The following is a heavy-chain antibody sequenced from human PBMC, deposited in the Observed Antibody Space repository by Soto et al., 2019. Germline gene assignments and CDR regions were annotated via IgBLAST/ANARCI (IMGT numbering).Heavy chain of an antibody. CDR1: GGSFSGYY. D-gene: IGHD1-7*01. CDR2: INHSGST. J-gene: IGHJ6*02. V-gene: IGHV4-34*01. Sequence: PSETLSLTCAVYGGSFSGYYWSWIRQPPGKGLEWIGEINHSGSTNYNPSLKSRVTISVDTSKNQFSLKLSSVTAADTAVYYCASTSRTYYGMDAWGQGTTVTVSS. CDR3: ASTSRTYYGMDA.